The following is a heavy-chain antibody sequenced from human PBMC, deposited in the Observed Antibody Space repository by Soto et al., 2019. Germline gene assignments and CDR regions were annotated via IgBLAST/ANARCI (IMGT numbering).Heavy chain of an antibody. Sequence: QVQLQESGPGLVKPSETLSLTCTVPGGSITSYYWNWIRQPPGKGLEWIGYIDSRGSTNYNPSPSGRVSMSLDTPKNQVSLDVTSVTAADTAVYYGAASPRYWGQGRMVTVSS. J-gene: IGHJ4*02. CDR1: GGSITSYY. CDR2: IDSRGST. D-gene: IGHD1-26*01. CDR3: AASPRY. V-gene: IGHV4-59*01.